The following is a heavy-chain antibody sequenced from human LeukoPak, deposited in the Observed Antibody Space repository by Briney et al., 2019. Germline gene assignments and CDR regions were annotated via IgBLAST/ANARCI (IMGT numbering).Heavy chain of an antibody. CDR3: ARNLGYCSSTSCYTPHFDY. Sequence: GESLKISCKGSGYSFTSYWIGWVRQMPGKSLEWMGIIYPGDSDTRYSPSFQDQVTISADKSISTAYLQWSSLKASDTAMYYYARNLGYCSSTSCYTPHFDYWGQGTLVTVSS. V-gene: IGHV5-51*01. CDR2: IYPGDSDT. J-gene: IGHJ4*02. D-gene: IGHD2-2*02. CDR1: GYSFTSYW.